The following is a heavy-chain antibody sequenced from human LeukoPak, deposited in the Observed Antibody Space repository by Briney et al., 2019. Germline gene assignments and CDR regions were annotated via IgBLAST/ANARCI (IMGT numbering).Heavy chain of an antibody. D-gene: IGHD6-13*01. V-gene: IGHV1-2*06. Sequence: GASVKVSSKASGGTFSSYAISWVRQAPGQGLEWMGRINPNSGGTNYAQKFQGRVTMTRDTSISTAYMELSRLRSDDTAVYYCARPRVAAAGTRSLFDYWGQGTLVTVSS. CDR2: INPNSGGT. CDR3: ARPRVAAAGTRSLFDY. J-gene: IGHJ4*02. CDR1: GGTFSSYA.